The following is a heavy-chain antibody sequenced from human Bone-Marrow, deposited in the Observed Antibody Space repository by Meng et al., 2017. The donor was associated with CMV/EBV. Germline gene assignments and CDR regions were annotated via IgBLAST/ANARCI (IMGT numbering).Heavy chain of an antibody. Sequence: ASVKVSCKASEYTFTRYDINWVRQATGQGLEWMGWMNPNSGNTGYAQKFQGRVTMTRNTSISTAYMELSSLRSEDTAVYYCARGEDLGPFWSGYLEVTEFDPWGQGTLVTVSS. CDR2: MNPNSGNT. V-gene: IGHV1-8*01. CDR3: ARGEDLGPFWSGYLEVTEFDP. CDR1: EYTFTRYD. D-gene: IGHD3-3*01. J-gene: IGHJ5*02.